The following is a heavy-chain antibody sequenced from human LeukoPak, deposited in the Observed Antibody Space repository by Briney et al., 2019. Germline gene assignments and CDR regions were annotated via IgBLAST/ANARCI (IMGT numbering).Heavy chain of an antibody. V-gene: IGHV3-30*04. CDR3: ARDRDRRYFDY. D-gene: IGHD1-14*01. Sequence: QPGRSLRLSCAASGFTFSSYAMRWVRQAPGKGLGWVAVISYDGSNKYYADSVKGRFTISRDNSKNTLYLQMNSLRAEDTAVYYCARDRDRRYFDYWGQGTLVTVSS. CDR2: ISYDGSNK. CDR1: GFTFSSYA. J-gene: IGHJ4*02.